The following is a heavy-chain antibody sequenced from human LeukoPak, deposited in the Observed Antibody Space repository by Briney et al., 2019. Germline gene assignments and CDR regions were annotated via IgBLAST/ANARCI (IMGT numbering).Heavy chain of an antibody. J-gene: IGHJ4*02. V-gene: IGHV1-18*01. CDR1: GYTFTSYA. CDR3: ARDSPYSSSPYFGY. Sequence: ASVKVSCKASGYTFTSYAMNWVRQAPGQGLEWMGWISAYNGNTNYAQKLQGRVTMTTDTSTSTAYMELRSLRSDDTAVYYCARDSPYSSSPYFGYWGQGTLVTVSS. D-gene: IGHD6-6*01. CDR2: ISAYNGNT.